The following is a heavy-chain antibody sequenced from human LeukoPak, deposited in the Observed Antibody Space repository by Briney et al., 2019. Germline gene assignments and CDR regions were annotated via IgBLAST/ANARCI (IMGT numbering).Heavy chain of an antibody. J-gene: IGHJ4*02. Sequence: GGSLRLSRAASGFTFSSYWMSWVRQAPGKGLEWVANIKQDGSEKYYVDSVKGRFTISRDNAKNSLYLQMNSLRAEDTAVYYCARDGDVYCTDYWGQGTLVTVSS. CDR2: IKQDGSEK. CDR3: ARDGDVYCTDY. CDR1: GFTFSSYW. D-gene: IGHD2-8*01. V-gene: IGHV3-7*01.